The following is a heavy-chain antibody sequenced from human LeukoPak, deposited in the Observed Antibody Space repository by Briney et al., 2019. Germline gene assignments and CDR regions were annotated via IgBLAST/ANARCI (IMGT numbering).Heavy chain of an antibody. CDR1: GGSISSYY. J-gene: IGHJ4*02. Sequence: SETLSLTCTVSGGSISSYYWSWIRQPPGKGLEWIGYIYYSGSTNYNPSLKSRVTISVDTSKNQFSLKLSSVTAADTAVYYCARSPMGYYDSSGYIDYWGQGTLVTVSS. D-gene: IGHD3-22*01. V-gene: IGHV4-59*01. CDR2: IYYSGST. CDR3: ARSPMGYYDSSGYIDY.